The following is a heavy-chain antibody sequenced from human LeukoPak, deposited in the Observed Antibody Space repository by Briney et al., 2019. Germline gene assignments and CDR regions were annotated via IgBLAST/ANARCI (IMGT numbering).Heavy chain of an antibody. CDR3: ARGGITMVRGVIPQIDY. CDR2: IYYSGST. D-gene: IGHD3-10*01. V-gene: IGHV4-30-4*01. Sequence: SETLSLTCTVSGGSIISGDYYWRWIRQPPGKGLEWIGYIYYSGSTYYNPSLKSRVTISVDTSKNQFSLKLSSVTAADTAVYYCARGGITMVRGVIPQIDYWGQGTLVSVSS. CDR1: GGSIISGDYY. J-gene: IGHJ4*02.